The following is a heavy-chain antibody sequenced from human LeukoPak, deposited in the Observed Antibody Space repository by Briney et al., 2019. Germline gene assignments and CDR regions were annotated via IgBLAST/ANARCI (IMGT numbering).Heavy chain of an antibody. CDR3: ARAFQNRGYYDSSGPAY. CDR2: IIPIFGTA. Sequence: SVKVSCKASGGTFSSYAISWVRQAPGQGLEWMGGIIPIFGTANYAQKFQGRVTITTDESTSTAYMELSSLRSEDTAVYYCARAFQNRGYYDSSGPAYWGQGTLVTVPS. CDR1: GGTFSSYA. J-gene: IGHJ4*02. D-gene: IGHD3-22*01. V-gene: IGHV1-69*05.